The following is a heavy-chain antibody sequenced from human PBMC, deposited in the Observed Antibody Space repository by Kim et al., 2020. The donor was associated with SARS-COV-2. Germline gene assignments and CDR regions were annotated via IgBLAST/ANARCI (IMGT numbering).Heavy chain of an antibody. J-gene: IGHJ4*02. D-gene: IGHD6-13*01. CDR3: AKAHSSSWNYYFDY. V-gene: IGHV3-23*01. Sequence: ADSVKGRFTISRDNSKNTLYLQMNSLRAEYTAVYYCAKAHSSSWNYYFDYWGQGTLVTVSS.